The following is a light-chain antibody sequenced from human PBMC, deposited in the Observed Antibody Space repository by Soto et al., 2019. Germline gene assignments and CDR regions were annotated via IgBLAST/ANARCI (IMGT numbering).Light chain of an antibody. CDR2: EVS. J-gene: IGLJ2*01. CDR1: SSDVGGYNY. Sequence: QSVLTQPASVSGSPGQSIIISCTGTSSDVGGYNYVSWYQQHPGKAPKLMIYEVSNRPSGVSNRFSGSKSGNTASLTISGLQAEDEADYYCSSYTSSSTLEVFGGGTKVTVL. V-gene: IGLV2-14*01. CDR3: SSYTSSSTLEV.